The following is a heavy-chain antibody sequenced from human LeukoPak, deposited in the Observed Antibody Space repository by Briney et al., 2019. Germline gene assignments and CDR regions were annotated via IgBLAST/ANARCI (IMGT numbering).Heavy chain of an antibody. J-gene: IGHJ4*02. CDR1: GFSFSSFW. Sequence: GGPLRLSCAASGFSFSSFWMIGLPQPPGKRREWVANIKQDESEKYYVDSLKGRFTISRDNAKNSLYLQMNSLRAEDTAVYYCARTPGVAGTEAFDFWGQGTLVTVSS. CDR2: IKQDESEK. V-gene: IGHV3-7*01. D-gene: IGHD6-19*01. CDR3: ARTPGVAGTEAFDF.